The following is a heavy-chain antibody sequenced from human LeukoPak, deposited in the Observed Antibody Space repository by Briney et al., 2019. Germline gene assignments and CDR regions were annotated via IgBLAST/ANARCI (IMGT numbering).Heavy chain of an antibody. V-gene: IGHV4-39*01. CDR2: IYSSGST. CDR1: GGSIDSRSYY. Sequence: PSETLSLTCTVSGGSIDSRSYYRGWIRQPPGKGLEWIGSIYSSGSTYYNPSLKSRVTISVDTSKNQFSLRLSSVTAADTAVYYCARGIIAAAGTWFDPWGQGTLVTVSS. J-gene: IGHJ5*02. CDR3: ARGIIAAAGTWFDP. D-gene: IGHD6-13*01.